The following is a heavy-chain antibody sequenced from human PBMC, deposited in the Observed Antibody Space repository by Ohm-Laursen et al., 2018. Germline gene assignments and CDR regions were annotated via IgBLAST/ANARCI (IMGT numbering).Heavy chain of an antibody. Sequence: SDTLSLTCTVSGGSISSGGYYWSWIRQHPGKGLEWIGYIYYSGSTYYNPSLKSRVTISVDTSKNQFSLKLSSVTAADTAVYYCARDGSTDNWFDPWGQGTLVTVSS. CDR3: ARDGSTDNWFDP. V-gene: IGHV4-31*03. CDR2: IYYSGST. CDR1: GGSISSGGYY. D-gene: IGHD1-26*01. J-gene: IGHJ5*02.